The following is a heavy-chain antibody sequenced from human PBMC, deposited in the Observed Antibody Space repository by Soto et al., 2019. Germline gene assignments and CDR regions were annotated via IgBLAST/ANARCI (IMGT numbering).Heavy chain of an antibody. D-gene: IGHD3-22*01. J-gene: IGHJ4*02. Sequence: SETLSLTCAVSGYSIRRGYNWGWIRQPPGKGLEWIASIFHSGTTFYNPSLRSRVTISVDTSRNQFSLKLSSVTAADTAVYYCARSRYDYDSSGSLEDYWGQGTLVTVSS. CDR1: GYSIRRGYN. V-gene: IGHV4-38-2*01. CDR3: ARSRYDYDSSGSLEDY. CDR2: IFHSGTT.